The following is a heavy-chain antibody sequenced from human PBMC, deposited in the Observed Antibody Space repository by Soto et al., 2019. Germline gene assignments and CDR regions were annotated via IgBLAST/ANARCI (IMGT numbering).Heavy chain of an antibody. D-gene: IGHD1-20*01. CDR1: GGTFTSYA. CDR2: IIPMFGAA. Sequence: QVHLVQSGSEVKKPGSSVKVSCKASGGTFTSYAISWVRQAPGQGLEWMGGIIPMFGAADYAQNFQGRVTITADKSTSTAYMELSSLRSEDTAVYYCARDRPASYIPYGMDVGGQGTTVTVSS. J-gene: IGHJ6*02. V-gene: IGHV1-69*06. CDR3: ARDRPASYIPYGMDV.